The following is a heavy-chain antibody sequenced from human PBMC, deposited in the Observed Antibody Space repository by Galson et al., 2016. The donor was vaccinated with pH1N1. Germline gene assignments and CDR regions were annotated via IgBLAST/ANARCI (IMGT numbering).Heavy chain of an antibody. V-gene: IGHV5-51*01. CDR3: ARQKDYGDYRGDAFDI. CDR2: IYLGGSLI. J-gene: IGHJ3*02. D-gene: IGHD4-17*01. CDR1: GNTFSTSW. Sequence: QSGAEVKKPGESLKISCQGSGNTFSTSWIGWVRQMPGKGLEWMGIIYLGGSLIRYRPSFQGQVTISADKSVNIVYLEWVSLKASDTAMYYCARQKDYGDYRGDAFDIWGQGTMVTVSS.